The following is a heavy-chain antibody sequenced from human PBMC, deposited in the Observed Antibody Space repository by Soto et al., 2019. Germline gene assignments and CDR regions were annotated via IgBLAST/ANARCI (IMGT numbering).Heavy chain of an antibody. J-gene: IGHJ6*02. CDR1: GFTFRNYN. CDR3: ARDCGYGYGVDV. CDR2: ISGASGTI. D-gene: IGHD2-15*01. Sequence: EVQLVESGGGLVQPGGSLRLSCAASGFTFRNYNMNWVRQAPGKGLEWLSYISGASGTIYYADSMQGRFTISRDNAKNSLYLQMHSLRAEDTAMYYCARDCGYGYGVDVWGQGTTVTVSS. V-gene: IGHV3-48*01.